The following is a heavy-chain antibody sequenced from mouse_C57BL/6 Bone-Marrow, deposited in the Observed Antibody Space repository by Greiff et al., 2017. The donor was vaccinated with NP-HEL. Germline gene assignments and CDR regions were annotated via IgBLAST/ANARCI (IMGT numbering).Heavy chain of an antibody. CDR2: IDPETGGT. CDR3: TRALFITTGY. Sequence: VQLVESGAELVRPGASVTLSCKASGYTFTDYEMHWVKQTPVHGLEWIGAIDPETGGTAYNQKFKGKAILTADKSSSTAYMELRSLTSEDSAVYYCTRALFITTGYWGQGTTLTVSS. D-gene: IGHD1-1*01. CDR1: GYTFTDYE. V-gene: IGHV1-15*01. J-gene: IGHJ2*01.